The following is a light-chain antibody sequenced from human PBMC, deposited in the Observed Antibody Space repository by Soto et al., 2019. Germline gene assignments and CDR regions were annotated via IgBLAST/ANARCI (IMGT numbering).Light chain of an antibody. Sequence: ATLSETNGERATLSFRASQSVSSNLAWYQQKPGQAPRLLIYGASTRATGIPVRVSGSGSGTEFTLNISSLRSEDVDVYYCQQYKNLPSSTFDQGTKVDI. CDR1: QSVSSN. CDR3: QQYKNLPSST. J-gene: IGKJ1*01. V-gene: IGKV3-15*01. CDR2: GAS.